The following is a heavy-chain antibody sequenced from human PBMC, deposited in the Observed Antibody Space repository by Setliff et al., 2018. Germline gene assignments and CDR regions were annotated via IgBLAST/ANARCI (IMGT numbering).Heavy chain of an antibody. CDR1: GYTFTSYG. Sequence: ASVKVSCKASGYTFTSYGFSWVRQAPGQGLEWMGRISVYNGNTNYGQKYQGRVAMTTDTSTSTAYMELMSLTSDDTALYFCARDLGDLVATILSFFDYWGQGTQVTVSS. D-gene: IGHD5-12*01. CDR3: ARDLGDLVATILSFFDY. V-gene: IGHV1-18*01. J-gene: IGHJ4*02. CDR2: ISVYNGNT.